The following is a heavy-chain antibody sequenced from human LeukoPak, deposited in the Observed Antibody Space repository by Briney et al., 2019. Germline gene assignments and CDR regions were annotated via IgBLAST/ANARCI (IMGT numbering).Heavy chain of an antibody. V-gene: IGHV1-2*02. Sequence: ASVKVSCKASGYTYTGYYMHWVRQAPGQGLEWMGWMNPNSGATNYAQKFQGRVTMTRDTSSSTAYMELSRLTSDDTAVYYCARDPTNWIDYWGQGTLVTVSS. CDR3: ARDPTNWIDY. J-gene: IGHJ4*02. CDR2: MNPNSGAT. D-gene: IGHD1-1*01. CDR1: GYTYTGYY.